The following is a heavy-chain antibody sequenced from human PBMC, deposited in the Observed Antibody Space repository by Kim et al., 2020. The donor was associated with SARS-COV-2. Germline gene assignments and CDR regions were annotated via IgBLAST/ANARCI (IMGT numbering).Heavy chain of an antibody. CDR3: ARDLGYSSSSWLPDYYYYGMDV. J-gene: IGHJ6*02. CDR1: GFTFSSYK. CDR2: ISSSGSTI. V-gene: IGHV3-48*03. Sequence: GGSLRLSCAASGFTFSSYKMNWVRQAPGEGLEWVSYISSSGSTIYYADSVKGRFTISRDNAKNALYLQMNSLRAEDTAVYFCARDLGYSSSSWLPDYYYYGMDVWGQGTTVTVSS. D-gene: IGHD6-6*01.